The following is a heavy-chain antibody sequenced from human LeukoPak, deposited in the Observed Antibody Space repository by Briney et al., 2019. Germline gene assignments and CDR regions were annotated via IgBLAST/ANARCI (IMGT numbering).Heavy chain of an antibody. CDR1: GLTVSSNY. V-gene: IGHV3-53*01. J-gene: IGHJ4*02. CDR2: IYSGGST. Sequence: GGALRLSCAASGLTVSSNYMSWVRQAPGKGLEWVSLIYSGGSTYYADSVKGRFTISRDNSKNTLYLQMNSLRAEDTAVFHCAKGLVPAAMSALDYWGQGTLVTVSS. D-gene: IGHD2-2*01. CDR3: AKGLVPAAMSALDY.